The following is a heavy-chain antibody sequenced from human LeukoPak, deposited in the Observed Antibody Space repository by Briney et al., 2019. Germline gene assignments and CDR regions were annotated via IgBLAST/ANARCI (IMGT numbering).Heavy chain of an antibody. Sequence: GGSLRLSCAASGFTFSIYAMSWVRQAPGKGLEWVSTISGSGGNTYYADSVKGRFTISRDNSKNTLFLQMSSLRAEDTAVYYCALGVQWLVTFDYWGQGTLVTVSS. CDR2: ISGSGGNT. CDR3: ALGVQWLVTFDY. J-gene: IGHJ4*02. D-gene: IGHD6-19*01. CDR1: GFTFSIYA. V-gene: IGHV3-23*01.